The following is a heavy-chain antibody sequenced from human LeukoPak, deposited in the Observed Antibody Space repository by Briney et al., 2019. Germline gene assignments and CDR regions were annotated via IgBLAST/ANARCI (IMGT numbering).Heavy chain of an antibody. V-gene: IGHV4-38-2*02. CDR3: ARGVAAVPDYYYYYGMDV. D-gene: IGHD6-13*01. Sequence: PSETLSLTCIVSGYSISSGYYWGWIRQPPEKGLEWIGSMSHSGSTYYNPSLKSRVTILIDTSKNQFALKLSSVTVADTAVYYCARGVAAVPDYYYYYGMDVWGQGTTVTVSS. J-gene: IGHJ6*01. CDR1: GYSISSGYY. CDR2: MSHSGST.